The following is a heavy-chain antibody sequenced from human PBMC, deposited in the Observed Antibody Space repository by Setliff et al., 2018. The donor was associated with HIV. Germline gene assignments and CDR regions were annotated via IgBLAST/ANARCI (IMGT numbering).Heavy chain of an antibody. J-gene: IGHJ3*01. CDR2: IWDDGTNK. D-gene: IGHD7-27*01. CDR1: GLTFSRYG. CDR3: AKIPHTGDSAFDV. Sequence: GGSLRLSCAASGLTFSRYGMHWVRQAPGKGLEWVAVIWDDGTNKYYADPVKGRFTIFRDNSKNTLYLQMNNLRAEDTAVYYCAKIPHTGDSAFDVWGQGTMVTVSS. V-gene: IGHV3-33*06.